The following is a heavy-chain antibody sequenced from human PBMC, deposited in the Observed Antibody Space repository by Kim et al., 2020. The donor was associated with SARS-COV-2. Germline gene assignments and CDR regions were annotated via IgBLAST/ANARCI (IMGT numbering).Heavy chain of an antibody. CDR2: ISWNSGSI. V-gene: IGHV3-9*01. CDR3: AKPLQPSSGGGYYYYYGMDV. CDR1: GFTFDDYA. Sequence: GGSLRLSCAASGFTFDDYAMHWVRQAPGKGLEWVSGISWNSGSIGYADSVKGRFTISRDNAKNSLYLQMNSLRAEDTALYYCAKPLQPSSGGGYYYYYGMDVWGQGTTVTVSS. J-gene: IGHJ6*02. D-gene: IGHD2-15*01.